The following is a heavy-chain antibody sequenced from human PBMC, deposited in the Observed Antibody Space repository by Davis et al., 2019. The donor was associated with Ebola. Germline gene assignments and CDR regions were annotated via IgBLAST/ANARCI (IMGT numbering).Heavy chain of an antibody. V-gene: IGHV3-64*04. CDR2: ISSNGGIT. CDR3: ARVGSGYDLGV. J-gene: IGHJ6*02. D-gene: IGHD5-12*01. Sequence: GGSLRLSCSASGFTFSTYVMHWVRQAPGKGLEYVSAISSNGGITYYADSVKGRFTISRDNAKNSLYLQMNSPRAEDTAVYYCARVGSGYDLGVWGQGTTVTVSS. CDR1: GFTFSTYV.